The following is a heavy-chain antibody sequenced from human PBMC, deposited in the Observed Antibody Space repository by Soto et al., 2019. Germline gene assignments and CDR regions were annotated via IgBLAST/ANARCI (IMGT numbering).Heavy chain of an antibody. CDR1: GYTCTHYY. J-gene: IGHJ4*02. V-gene: IGHV1-46*01. D-gene: IGHD6-13*01. Sequence: QVQLVQSGAEVKKPGASVKLSCRTSGYTCTHYYIHWVRQAPGQGLEWLAIINPASGSTNYAQDFQGRVTLTMDTSTTTVYMELSGLRDEDTAIFYCARDLAAGDHWGQGTLVTVSS. CDR3: ARDLAAGDH. CDR2: INPASGST.